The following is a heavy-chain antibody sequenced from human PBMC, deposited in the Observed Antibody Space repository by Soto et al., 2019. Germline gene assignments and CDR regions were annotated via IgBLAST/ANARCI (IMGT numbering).Heavy chain of an antibody. CDR2: ISTTSTYT. CDR3: ARDDRLSSTNMKAFDI. V-gene: IGHV3-21*03. J-gene: IGHJ3*02. CDR1: GFTFSRYY. D-gene: IGHD1-1*01. Sequence: ELQLVESGGGLVEPGESLRLSCAASGFTFSRYYMNWVRQAPGKGLEWISSISTTSTYTHDTHSLKGRFTISRDNAKKLLYLNMDRLRAEDTAVYYRARDDRLSSTNMKAFDIWRQGTKVTVSS.